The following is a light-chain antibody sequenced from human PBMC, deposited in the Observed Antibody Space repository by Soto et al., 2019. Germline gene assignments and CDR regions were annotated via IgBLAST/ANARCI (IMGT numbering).Light chain of an antibody. J-gene: IGLJ2*01. Sequence: QSALTQPAYVSGSPGQSITISCTGTSSDVGASNYVSWYQQHPGEAPKLMISDVTDRPSGVSYRFSGSKSGSTASLTISGLQAEDEAAYFCSSYTTSSTVVFGGGTKLTVL. V-gene: IGLV2-14*03. CDR2: DVT. CDR3: SSYTTSSTVV. CDR1: SSDVGASNY.